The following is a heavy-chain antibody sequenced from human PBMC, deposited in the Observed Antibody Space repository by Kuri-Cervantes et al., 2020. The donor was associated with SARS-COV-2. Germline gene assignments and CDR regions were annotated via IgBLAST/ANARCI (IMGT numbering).Heavy chain of an antibody. CDR1: GFTFSSYA. V-gene: IGHV3-23*01. CDR3: ARGMAGTPRYFDC. D-gene: IGHD5-24*01. Sequence: GESLKISCAASGFTFSSYAMSWVRQSAGKGLEWVSSLNPGGATFYADSVKGRFTISTDTSKNMVFLQMNNLRVDDTAVYYCARGMAGTPRYFDCWGRGTLVTVSS. J-gene: IGHJ4*01. CDR2: LNPGGAT.